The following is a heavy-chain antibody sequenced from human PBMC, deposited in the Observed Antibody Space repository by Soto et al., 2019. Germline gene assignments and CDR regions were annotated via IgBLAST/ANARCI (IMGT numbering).Heavy chain of an antibody. CDR1: GFTFSNAW. Sequence: PGGSLRLSCSASGFTFSNAWMSWVRQAPGKGLEWVGRIKSKTDGGTTDYAAPVKGRFTISRDDSKNTLYLQMNSLKTEDTAVYYCTTDYSGYDYPPFDYWGQGTLVTVSS. J-gene: IGHJ4*02. CDR3: TTDYSGYDYPPFDY. V-gene: IGHV3-15*01. CDR2: IKSKTDGGTT. D-gene: IGHD5-12*01.